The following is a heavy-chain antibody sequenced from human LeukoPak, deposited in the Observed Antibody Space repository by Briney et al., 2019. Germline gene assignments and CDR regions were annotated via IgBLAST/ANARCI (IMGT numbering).Heavy chain of an antibody. Sequence: PGGSLRLSCAASGFAFTNHDMGWVRQAPGKGLEWVSRISGSGENTYYADSVKGRFTISRDNSKNTVHLQMSSLTAEDTAMYYCARRYCSNGNCFGFTLDCWGQGTLVTVSS. CDR1: GFAFTNHD. V-gene: IGHV3-23*01. CDR2: ISGSGENT. D-gene: IGHD2-15*01. CDR3: ARRYCSNGNCFGFTLDC. J-gene: IGHJ4*02.